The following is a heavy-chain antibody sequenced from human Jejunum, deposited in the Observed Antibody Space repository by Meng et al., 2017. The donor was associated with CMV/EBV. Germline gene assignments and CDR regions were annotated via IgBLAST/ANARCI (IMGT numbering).Heavy chain of an antibody. V-gene: IGHV4-39*01. J-gene: IGHJ3*02. CDR1: NNCY. CDR3: VRVLGYCSSTSCSVGAFDI. D-gene: IGHD2-2*01. Sequence: NNCYWGWIRQPPEKGLEWIGNLYYSGNTYYTPSLKSRVTMSVDTSKKQFSLRLSSVTAADTAVYYCVRVLGYCSSTSCSVGAFDIWGQGTMVTVSS. CDR2: LYYSGNT.